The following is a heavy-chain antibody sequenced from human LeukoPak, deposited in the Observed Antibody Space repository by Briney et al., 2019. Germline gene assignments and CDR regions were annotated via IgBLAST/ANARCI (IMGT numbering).Heavy chain of an antibody. V-gene: IGHV3-30*02. Sequence: GGSLRLSCAASGFTFSSYGMHWVRQAPGKGLEWVAFIRYDGSNKYYADSVKGRFTISRDNSKNTLYLQMNSLRAEDTAVYYCAKDVSTSPIFDYWGQGTLVTVSS. CDR2: IRYDGSNK. CDR1: GFTFSSYG. J-gene: IGHJ4*02. CDR3: AKDVSTSPIFDY. D-gene: IGHD2-2*01.